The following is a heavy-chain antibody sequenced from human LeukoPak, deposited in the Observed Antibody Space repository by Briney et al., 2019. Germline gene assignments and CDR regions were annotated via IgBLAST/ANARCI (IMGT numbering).Heavy chain of an antibody. CDR3: AKSLRIAVAGMIDY. J-gene: IGHJ4*02. Sequence: GGSLRLSCAASGFTFSSYSMNWVRQAPGKGLEWVSYISSSSSTIYYADSVKGRFTISRDNAKNSLYLQMNSLRAEATALYYCAKSLRIAVAGMIDYWGQGTLVTVSS. CDR2: ISSSSSTI. V-gene: IGHV3-48*04. CDR1: GFTFSSYS. D-gene: IGHD6-19*01.